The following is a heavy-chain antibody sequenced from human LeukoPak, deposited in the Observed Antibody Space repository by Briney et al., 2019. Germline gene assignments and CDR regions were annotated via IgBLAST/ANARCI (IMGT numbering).Heavy chain of an antibody. V-gene: IGHV4-59*11. CDR1: ADSLSSHH. J-gene: IGHJ3*02. D-gene: IGHD4-17*01. Sequence: PSESLSLTCAVSADSLSSHHTNWIRQPPGKGLEWIGYISYIGSTNYKPSLKSRVTISIDTSKNQFSLKLSCVTAGDTAVYYCARDLVTVTKGFDIWGQGTMVSVSS. CDR3: ARDLVTVTKGFDI. CDR2: ISYIGST.